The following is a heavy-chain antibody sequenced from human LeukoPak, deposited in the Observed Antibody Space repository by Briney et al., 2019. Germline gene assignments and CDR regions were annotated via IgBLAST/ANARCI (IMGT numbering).Heavy chain of an antibody. CDR2: ISGSGVIA. V-gene: IGHV3-23*01. D-gene: IGHD6-19*01. CDR3: AKSISSGWYYFDY. J-gene: IGHJ4*02. Sequence: PGGSLRLSCIASVFTCSTCAMNWVRQAPGKGLEWVSTISGSGVIAYYAESVKGRFTISRDNSKNKLYLQMNSLRAEYTAVYYCAKSISSGWYYFDYWGQGTLVTVSS. CDR1: VFTCSTCA.